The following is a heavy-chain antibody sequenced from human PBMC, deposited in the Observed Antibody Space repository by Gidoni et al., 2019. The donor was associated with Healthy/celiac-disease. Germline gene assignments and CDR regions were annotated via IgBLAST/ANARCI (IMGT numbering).Heavy chain of an antibody. Sequence: QLQLVESGRGVVQPGRSLGTSGAAAGFTFSSNGMHWVRQAPGKWLEWVAVMWYDGINKYYADAVKGRFTISRDNSKNTLYLQINSLRAEDTAVYYCARDQSPYSGSYLAAFDIWGQGTMVTVSS. CDR3: ARDQSPYSGSYLAAFDI. D-gene: IGHD1-26*01. CDR2: MWYDGINK. V-gene: IGHV3-33*01. J-gene: IGHJ3*02. CDR1: GFTFSSNG.